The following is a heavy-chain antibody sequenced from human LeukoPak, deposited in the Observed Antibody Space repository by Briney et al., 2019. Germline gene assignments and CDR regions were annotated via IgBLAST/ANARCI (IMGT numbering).Heavy chain of an antibody. CDR3: ARDTNNGLDV. V-gene: IGHV3-11*01. D-gene: IGHD1-14*01. Sequence: PGGSLRLSCAASGFTFSDYYINWIRQAPGKGLEWVSHISSSGRLMQYADSVKGRFTITRDNAQNFMSLQMKSLKPEDTAVYYCARDTNNGLDVWGRGTTVTVSS. J-gene: IGHJ6*02. CDR1: GFTFSDYY. CDR2: ISSSGRLM.